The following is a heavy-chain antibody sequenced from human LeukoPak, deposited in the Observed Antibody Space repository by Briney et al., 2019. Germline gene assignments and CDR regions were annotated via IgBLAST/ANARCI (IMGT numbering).Heavy chain of an antibody. Sequence: SVRLSCKASGGTFSSYAISWVRQAPGQGLEWMGGIIPIFGTANYAQKFQGRVTVTADESTSTAYMELSSLRAEDTAVYYCARGREMATTLFDYWGQGTLVTVSS. CDR1: GGTFSSYA. CDR3: ARGREMATTLFDY. CDR2: IIPIFGTA. D-gene: IGHD5-24*01. V-gene: IGHV1-69*13. J-gene: IGHJ4*02.